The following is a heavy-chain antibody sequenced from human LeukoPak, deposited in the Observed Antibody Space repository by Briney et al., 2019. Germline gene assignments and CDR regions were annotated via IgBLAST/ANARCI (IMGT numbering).Heavy chain of an antibody. D-gene: IGHD2-2*01. CDR2: IIPIFGTA. V-gene: IGHV1-69*01. Sequence: ASVKVSCKASGGTFSSYAISWVRQAPGQGLEWMGGIIPIFGTANYAQKFQGRVTITADESTSTAYMELSSLRSEDTAVYYCARLNDIVVVTAAIDYWGQGTLVTVSS. CDR3: ARLNDIVVVTAAIDY. J-gene: IGHJ4*02. CDR1: GGTFSSYA.